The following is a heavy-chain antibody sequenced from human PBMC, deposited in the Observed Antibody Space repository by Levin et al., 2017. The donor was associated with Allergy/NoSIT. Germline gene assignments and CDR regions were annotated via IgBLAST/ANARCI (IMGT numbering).Heavy chain of an antibody. D-gene: IGHD1-26*01. J-gene: IGHJ3*02. V-gene: IGHV3-9*01. CDR2: ISWNSGSI. CDR3: TKHKISRELGNAFDI. CDR1: GFTFDDYA. Sequence: GGSLRLSCAASGFTFDDYAMHWVRQAPGKGLEWVSGISWNSGSIGYADSVKGRFTISRDNAKNSLYLQMNSLRAEDTALYYCTKHKISRELGNAFDIWGQGTMVTVSS.